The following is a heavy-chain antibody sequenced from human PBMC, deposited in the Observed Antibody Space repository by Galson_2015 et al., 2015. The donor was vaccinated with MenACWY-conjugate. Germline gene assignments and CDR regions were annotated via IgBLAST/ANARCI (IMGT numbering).Heavy chain of an antibody. CDR1: GFSFTSYG. J-gene: IGHJ4*02. V-gene: IGHV3-30*02. CDR2: IRYDGTNK. D-gene: IGHD1-26*01. CDR3: AKDSSEWELLPAFYFDY. Sequence: SLRLSCAASGFSFTSYGMHWVRQAPGKGLEWVAFIRYDGTNKYYADSVKGRFTISRDNSKNTLYLQMNSLRVEDTAVYYCAKDSSEWELLPAFYFDYWGQGTLVTVSS.